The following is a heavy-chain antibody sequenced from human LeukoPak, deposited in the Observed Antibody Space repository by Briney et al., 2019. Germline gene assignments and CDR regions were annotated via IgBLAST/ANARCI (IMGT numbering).Heavy chain of an antibody. CDR3: AKPGTDSSGWYYFDY. Sequence: ASVKVSCKASGYTFTGYYMHWVRQAPGQGLEWMGRINPNSGGTNYAQKFQGRVTMTRDTSISTAYMELSRLRSDDTAVYYCAKPGTDSSGWYYFDYWGQGTLVTVSS. CDR1: GYTFTGYY. D-gene: IGHD6-19*01. CDR2: INPNSGGT. V-gene: IGHV1-2*06. J-gene: IGHJ4*02.